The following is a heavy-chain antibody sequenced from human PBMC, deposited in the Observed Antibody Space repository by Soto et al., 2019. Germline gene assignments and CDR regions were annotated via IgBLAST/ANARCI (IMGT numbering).Heavy chain of an antibody. Sequence: QVQLVQSGAEVQRPGSSVKVSCKASGGTFSSYAISWVRQAPGQGLEWMGGINPIFGTPHYEQKYQGRVTITADTFTNTAYMELTRLTSDDTAVYFCAREGRHFDYWGQGTLVTVSS. J-gene: IGHJ4*02. CDR2: INPIFGTP. CDR3: AREGRHFDY. V-gene: IGHV1-69*06. CDR1: GGTFSSYA.